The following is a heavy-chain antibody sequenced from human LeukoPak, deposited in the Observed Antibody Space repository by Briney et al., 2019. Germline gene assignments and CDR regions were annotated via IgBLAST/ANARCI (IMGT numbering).Heavy chain of an antibody. Sequence: GGSLRLSCTASGFTFCDYAMSWFRQAPGKGLEWVGFIRSKAYGGTTEYAASVKGRFTISRDDSKSIAYLQMNSLKTEDTALYYCTTRRRGNGFDYWGQGTLVTVSS. CDR3: TTRRRGNGFDY. CDR2: IRSKAYGGTT. D-gene: IGHD2-8*01. CDR1: GFTFCDYA. V-gene: IGHV3-49*03. J-gene: IGHJ4*02.